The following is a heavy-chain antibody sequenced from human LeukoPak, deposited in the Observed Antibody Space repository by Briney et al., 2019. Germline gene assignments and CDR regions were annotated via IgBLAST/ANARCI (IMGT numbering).Heavy chain of an antibody. Sequence: GGSLRLSCAASGFTFSSYSMNWVRQAPGKGLEWISYFSSTSTSVIHYADSVEGRFTISRDNAKNSLFLQMNSLRAEDTAVYYCARGIAAAGTYDYWGQGTLVTVSS. CDR1: GFTFSSYS. V-gene: IGHV3-48*01. CDR3: ARGIAAAGTYDY. D-gene: IGHD6-13*01. J-gene: IGHJ4*02. CDR2: FSSTSTSVI.